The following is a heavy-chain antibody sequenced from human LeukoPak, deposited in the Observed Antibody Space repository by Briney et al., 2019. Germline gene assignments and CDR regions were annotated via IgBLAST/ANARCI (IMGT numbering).Heavy chain of an antibody. D-gene: IGHD1-7*01. CDR2: ISSSSSYI. J-gene: IGHJ5*02. Sequence: PGGSLRPSCAASGFTFSSYSMNWVRQAPGKGLEWVSSISSSSSYIYYADSVKGRFTISRDNAKNSLYLQMNSLRAEDTAVYYCARDPQSWSHELRVPVWFDPWGQGTLVTVSS. CDR3: ARDPQSWSHELRVPVWFDP. V-gene: IGHV3-21*01. CDR1: GFTFSSYS.